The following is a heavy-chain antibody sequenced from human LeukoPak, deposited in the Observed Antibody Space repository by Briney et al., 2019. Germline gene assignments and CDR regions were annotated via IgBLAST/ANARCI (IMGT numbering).Heavy chain of an antibody. CDR3: ARGSSSWYWYYYYGMDV. CDR1: GYTFTSYA. J-gene: IGHJ6*02. V-gene: IGHV7-4-1*01. Sequence: ASVKVSCKASGYTFTSYAMNWVRQAPGQGLEWMGWINTNTGNPTYAQGFTGRFVFSLDTFVSTAYLQICSLKAEDTAVYYCARGSSSWYWYYYYGMDVWGQGTTVTVSS. D-gene: IGHD6-13*01. CDR2: INTNTGNP.